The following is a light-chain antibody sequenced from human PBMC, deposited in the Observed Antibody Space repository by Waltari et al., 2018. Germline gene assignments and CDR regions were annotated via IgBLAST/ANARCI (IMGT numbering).Light chain of an antibody. V-gene: IGKV3-11*01. CDR1: QSVSGY. CDR2: AAS. CDR3: QQRTNWPPT. Sequence: EIVLTQSPAPLSLSPGESVTLSCRASQSVSGYLAWYQQKPGQAPRLLIYAASNRAIGIPARFSGSGSGTDFTLTISSLEPEDFAVYYCQQRTNWPPTFGGGTKVEIK. J-gene: IGKJ4*01.